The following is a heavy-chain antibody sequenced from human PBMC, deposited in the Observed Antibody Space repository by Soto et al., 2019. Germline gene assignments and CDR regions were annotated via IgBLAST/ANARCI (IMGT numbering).Heavy chain of an antibody. V-gene: IGHV3-23*01. D-gene: IGHD6-19*01. Sequence: GGSLSLSCAASGFTFSRYAMSWVRQAPGKGLEWVSSISTSDHTTYYADSVKGRFTISTDNSKNTLYVQMNGLRVEDTAVYYCASSPTAGGGTTYYFDYWGQGALVTVSS. J-gene: IGHJ4*02. CDR2: ISTSDHTT. CDR1: GFTFSRYA. CDR3: ASSPTAGGGTTYYFDY.